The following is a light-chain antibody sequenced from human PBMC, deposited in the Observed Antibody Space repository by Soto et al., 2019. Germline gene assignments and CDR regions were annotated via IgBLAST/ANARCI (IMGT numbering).Light chain of an antibody. V-gene: IGKV1-27*01. CDR3: QKYNSAPQT. J-gene: IGKJ1*01. CDR1: QDIGNY. CDR2: TAS. Sequence: DIQMTQSPSTLSASVGDRVTITCRARQDIGNYLVWYQQKPGKVPKLLIYTASTLQSGVPSRFSGSGSGTDFTLTISSLQPEDVATYYCQKYNSAPQTFGQGTKVDI.